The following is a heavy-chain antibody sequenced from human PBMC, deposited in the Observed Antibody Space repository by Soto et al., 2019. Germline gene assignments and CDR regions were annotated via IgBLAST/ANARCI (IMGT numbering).Heavy chain of an antibody. J-gene: IGHJ3*01. D-gene: IGHD2-8*01. V-gene: IGHV3-23*01. CDR2: ISGGGDGT. CDR3: AKKGLGSLATYCTTGAWHYAFDV. CDR1: GFTFYNYA. Sequence: EVQLLESGGGLVRPGGSLRLSCAASGFTFYNYAMNWVRQAPGKGLEWVSTISGGGDGTYYADSVKGRFTISIGNSRNTVYLQMNSLRAEDTAVYYCAKKGLGSLATYCTTGAWHYAFDVWGQGTLVTVSS.